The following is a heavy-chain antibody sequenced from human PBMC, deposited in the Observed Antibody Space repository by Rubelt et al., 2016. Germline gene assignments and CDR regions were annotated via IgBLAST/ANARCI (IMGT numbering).Heavy chain of an antibody. Sequence: QVQLVQSGSELKKPGASVKVSCKASGYTFTSYAMHWVRQAPGQRLEWMGWINAGHGNTKYSQKCMGRVTITRETSGSTANMALSSLRSEDTAVYYCARVIWGSGWSNNWFDPWGQGTLVTVSS. D-gene: IGHD6-19*01. J-gene: IGHJ5*02. CDR2: INAGHGNT. V-gene: IGHV1-3*01. CDR1: GYTFTSYA. CDR3: ARVIWGSGWSNNWFDP.